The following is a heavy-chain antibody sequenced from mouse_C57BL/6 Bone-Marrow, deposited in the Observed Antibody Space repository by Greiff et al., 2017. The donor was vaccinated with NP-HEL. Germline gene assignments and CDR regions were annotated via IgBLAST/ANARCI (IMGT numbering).Heavy chain of an antibody. D-gene: IGHD2-3*01. CDR3: ARDGSYDGYLGYYFDY. CDR2: IYPGSGST. Sequence: QVQLQQSGAELVKPGASVKMSCKASGYTFTSYWITWVKQRPGQGLEWIGDIYPGSGSTNYNEKFKSKATLTVDTSSSTAYMQLSSLTSEDSAVYYCARDGSYDGYLGYYFDYWGQGTTLTVSS. J-gene: IGHJ2*01. CDR1: GYTFTSYW. V-gene: IGHV1-55*01.